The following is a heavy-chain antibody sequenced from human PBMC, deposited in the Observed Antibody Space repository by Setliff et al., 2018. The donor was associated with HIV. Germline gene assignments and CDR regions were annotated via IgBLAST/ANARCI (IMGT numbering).Heavy chain of an antibody. CDR3: AGMKIAVAGTGFDN. V-gene: IGHV4-4*08. J-gene: IGHJ4*02. CDR1: GGSIDSYF. D-gene: IGHD6-19*01. CDR2: VYTRGST. Sequence: SETLSLTCSISGGSIDSYFWSWIRQSPGKGLEWIGYVYTRGSTNYNPSLKSRVTISVDTSKDHFSLKLTSVTAADTAVYYCAGMKIAVAGTGFDNWGQGTLVTVSS.